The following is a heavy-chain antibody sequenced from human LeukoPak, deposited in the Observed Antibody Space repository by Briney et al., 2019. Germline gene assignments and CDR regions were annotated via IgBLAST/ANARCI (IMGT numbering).Heavy chain of an antibody. J-gene: IGHJ5*02. CDR2: INPKTGGT. D-gene: IGHD5-18*01. Sequence: ASVKVSCKTSGYTFTDYFLHWIRQAPGQGLDWMGWINPKTGGTTYAQKLQGRVTMTRDTSISTGTMELTRLTSDDTAVYYCARAYGYGWFDPWGQGTLVTVSS. CDR3: ARAYGYGWFDP. CDR1: GYTFTDYF. V-gene: IGHV1-2*02.